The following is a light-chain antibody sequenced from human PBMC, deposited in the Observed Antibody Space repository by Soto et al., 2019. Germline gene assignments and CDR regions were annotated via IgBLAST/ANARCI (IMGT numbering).Light chain of an antibody. Sequence: EIVLTQSPGTLSLSPGERATLSCRASQSVSGNHLAWYQQKPGQAPRLLIHGASSRATGIPDRFSGSGSGTDFTLTISSLQPEDVATYYCQKCNSAPFTFGPGTKVDIK. CDR1: QSVSGNH. J-gene: IGKJ3*01. CDR2: GAS. CDR3: QKCNSAPFT. V-gene: IGKV3-20*01.